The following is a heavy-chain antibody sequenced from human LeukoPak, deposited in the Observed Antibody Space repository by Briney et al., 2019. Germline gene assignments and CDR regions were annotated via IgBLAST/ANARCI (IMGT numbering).Heavy chain of an antibody. CDR3: ARDPTPEGFDY. CDR1: GFTFSSYS. CDR2: ISSSSSYI. V-gene: IGHV3-21*03. J-gene: IGHJ4*02. Sequence: GGSLRLSCAASGFTFSSYSMNWVRQAPGKGLEWVSSISSSSSYIYYSDSVKGRFTISRDNAKNSLYLQMNSLRAEDAAVYYCARDPTPEGFDYWGQGTLVTVPS.